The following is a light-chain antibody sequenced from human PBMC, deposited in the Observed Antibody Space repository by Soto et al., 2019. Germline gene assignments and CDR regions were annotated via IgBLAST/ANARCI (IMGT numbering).Light chain of an antibody. V-gene: IGKV1-9*01. CDR2: AAS. CDR1: QGISSY. J-gene: IGKJ5*01. Sequence: DIQLTQSPSFLSASVGYRVTITCRASQGISSYLAWYQQKQGKAPKLLIYAASTLQSGVPSRFSGSEYGTQFNLTISSLQPEDFATYFCQQLNSYPLTFGQGTRLEIK. CDR3: QQLNSYPLT.